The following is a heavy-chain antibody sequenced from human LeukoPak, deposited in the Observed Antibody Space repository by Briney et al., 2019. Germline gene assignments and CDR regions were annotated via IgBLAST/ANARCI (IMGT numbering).Heavy chain of an antibody. CDR1: GFTFSSYS. CDR2: ISSSSSYI. CDR3: ARVGRYFDWLLIDY. Sequence: PGGSLRLSCAASGFTFSSYSMNWVRQAPGKGLEWVSSISSSSSYIYYADSVKGRFTISRDNAKNSLYLQMNCLRAEDTAVYYCARVGRYFDWLLIDYWGQGTLVTVSS. V-gene: IGHV3-21*01. D-gene: IGHD3-9*01. J-gene: IGHJ4*02.